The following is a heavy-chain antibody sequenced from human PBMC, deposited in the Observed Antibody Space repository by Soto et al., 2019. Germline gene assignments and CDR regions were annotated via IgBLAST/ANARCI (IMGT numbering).Heavy chain of an antibody. J-gene: IGHJ4*02. V-gene: IGHV1-69*13. CDR2: IIPIFGTA. CDR3: ASSISCGGDCYSDFDY. CDR1: GGTFSSYA. D-gene: IGHD2-21*02. Sequence: ASVKVSCKASGGTFSSYAISWVRQAPGQGLEWMGGIIPIFGTANYAQKFQGRVTITADESTSTAYMELSSLRSEDTAVYYCASSISCGGDCYSDFDYWGQGTLVTVSS.